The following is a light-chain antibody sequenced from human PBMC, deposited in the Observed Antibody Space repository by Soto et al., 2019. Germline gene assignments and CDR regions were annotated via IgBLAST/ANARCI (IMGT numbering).Light chain of an antibody. Sequence: QSVLTQPPSASGSPGQSVTISCIGPSSDVGGYNYVSWYQQHPGKAPKLIISEVSKRPSGVPDRFSGSKSGNTASLTVSGLQAEDEADYFCSSYAGSNDLVFGGGTKLTVL. V-gene: IGLV2-8*01. CDR2: EVS. CDR1: SSDVGGYNY. J-gene: IGLJ3*02. CDR3: SSYAGSNDLV.